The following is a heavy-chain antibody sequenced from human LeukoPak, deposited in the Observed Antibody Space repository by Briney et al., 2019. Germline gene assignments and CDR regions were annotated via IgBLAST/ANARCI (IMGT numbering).Heavy chain of an antibody. CDR1: GGSISSYY. V-gene: IGHV4-59*08. J-gene: IGHJ3*02. D-gene: IGHD2-15*01. CDR2: IYYSGST. Sequence: SETLSLTCTVSGGSISSYYWSWIRQPPGKGLEWIGYIYYSGSTNYNPSLKSRVTISVDTSKNQFSLKLSSVTAADTAVYYCARGGFSRISPFWIWGQGTMVTVSS. CDR3: ARGGFSRISPFWI.